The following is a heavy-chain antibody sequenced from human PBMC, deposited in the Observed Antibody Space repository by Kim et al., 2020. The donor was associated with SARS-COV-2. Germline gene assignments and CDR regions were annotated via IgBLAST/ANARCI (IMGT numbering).Heavy chain of an antibody. CDR2: ISGSGGST. J-gene: IGHJ6*03. Sequence: GGSLRLSCAASGFTFSSYAMSWVRQAPGKGLEWVSAISGSGGSTYYADSVKGRFTISRDNSKNTLYLQMNSLRAEDTAVYYCAKDGPPQYQVLGSIGRDSNYYYMDVWGKGTTVTVSS. CDR3: AKDGPPQYQVLGSIGRDSNYYYMDV. D-gene: IGHD2-2*01. V-gene: IGHV3-23*01. CDR1: GFTFSSYA.